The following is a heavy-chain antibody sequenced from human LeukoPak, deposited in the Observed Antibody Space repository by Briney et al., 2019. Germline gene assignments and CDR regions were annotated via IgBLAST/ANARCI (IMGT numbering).Heavy chain of an antibody. CDR3: AKDGPDIVVVPAAMPDYFDY. J-gene: IGHJ4*02. D-gene: IGHD2-2*01. CDR1: GFTFSIYW. Sequence: GGSLRLSCAASGFTFSIYWMSWVRQAPGKGLEWVANVKQDGSEKFYVDSVKGRFTISRDNSKNTLYLQMNSLRAEDTAVYYCAKDGPDIVVVPAAMPDYFDYWGQGTLVTVSS. V-gene: IGHV3-7*01. CDR2: VKQDGSEK.